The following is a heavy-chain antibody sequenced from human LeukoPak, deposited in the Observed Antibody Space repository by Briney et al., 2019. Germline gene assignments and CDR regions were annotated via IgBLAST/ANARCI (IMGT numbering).Heavy chain of an antibody. J-gene: IGHJ3*02. Sequence: SXXXSCKASGGTFSSYAISWVRQAPGQGLEWMGGIIPIFCTANYAQKFQGRVTITADESTSTAYMELSSLRSEDTAVYYCARKALDAFDIWGQGTMVTVSS. V-gene: IGHV1-69*01. CDR1: GGTFSSYA. CDR3: ARKALDAFDI. CDR2: IIPIFCTA.